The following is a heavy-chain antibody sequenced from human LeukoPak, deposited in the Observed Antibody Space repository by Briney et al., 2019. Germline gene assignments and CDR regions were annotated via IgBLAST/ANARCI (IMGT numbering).Heavy chain of an antibody. V-gene: IGHV1-2*02. J-gene: IGHJ4*02. CDR3: ASLYFWSGYYAY. D-gene: IGHD3-3*01. Sequence: ASVKVSCKASGYTFTGYYMHWVRQAPGQGLEWMGWINPNSGGTNYAQKFQGRVTMTRDTSISTAYMGLSRLRSDDTAVYYCASLYFWSGYYAYWGQGTLVTVSS. CDR2: INPNSGGT. CDR1: GYTFTGYY.